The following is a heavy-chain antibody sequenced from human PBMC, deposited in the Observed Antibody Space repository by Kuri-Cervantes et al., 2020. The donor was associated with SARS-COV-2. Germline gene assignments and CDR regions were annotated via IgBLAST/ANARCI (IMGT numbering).Heavy chain of an antibody. D-gene: IGHD1-7*01. CDR3: ARTLASITGTYMDV. V-gene: IGHV4-30-4*08. Sequence: SETLSLTCTVSGGSISSGDYYWSWIRQPPGKGLEWIGYIYYSGSTYYSPSLKSRVTISVDTSKNQFSLKLSSVTAADTAVYYCARTLASITGTYMDVWGKGATVTVSS. CDR2: IYYSGST. CDR1: GGSISSGDYY. J-gene: IGHJ6*03.